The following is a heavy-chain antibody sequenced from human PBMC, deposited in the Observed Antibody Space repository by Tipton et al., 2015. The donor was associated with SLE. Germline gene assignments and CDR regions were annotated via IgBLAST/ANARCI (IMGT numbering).Heavy chain of an antibody. CDR3: VTKTGSYSDY. Sequence: LRLSCTVSGGSISSGRYYWSWIRQLPGKGLEWIGYLFYYNGNTYYNPSLKSRVSISADSSRNQFYLTLSSVTAADTAVYYCVTKTGSYSDYWGRGTLLTVSS. CDR2: LFYYNGNT. V-gene: IGHV4-31*03. CDR1: GGSISSGRYY. J-gene: IGHJ4*02. D-gene: IGHD1-26*01.